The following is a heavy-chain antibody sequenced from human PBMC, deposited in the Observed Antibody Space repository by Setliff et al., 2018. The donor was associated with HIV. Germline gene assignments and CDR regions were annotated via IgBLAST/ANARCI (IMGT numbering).Heavy chain of an antibody. CDR3: ARATRTGCQGAFDF. J-gene: IGHJ3*01. V-gene: IGHV1-18*01. CDR1: GYTFTSYG. CDR2: IRTYNGNT. Sequence: ASVKVSCKASGYTFTSYGISWVRQAPGQGPEWVGWIRTYNGNTNYAQKLQGRVTMTTDTSTSTAYMELRSLRSDDTAVYYCARATRTGCQGAFDFWGQGTMVTVSS. D-gene: IGHD1-7*01.